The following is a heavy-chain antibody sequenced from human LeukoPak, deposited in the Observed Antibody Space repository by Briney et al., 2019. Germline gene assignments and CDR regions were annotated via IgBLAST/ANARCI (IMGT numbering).Heavy chain of an antibody. CDR2: FGTSSTYI. V-gene: IGHV3-21*01. D-gene: IGHD6-25*01. CDR1: GFTFSSFN. CDR3: ARDSGWYFDL. Sequence: GGSLRLSCAASGFTFSSFNMNWVRQAPGKGLEWVSSFGTSSTYIYYADSVKGRFTISRDNDKNSLYLQMNSLRAEDTAVYYCARDSGWYFDLWGRGTLVTVS. J-gene: IGHJ2*01.